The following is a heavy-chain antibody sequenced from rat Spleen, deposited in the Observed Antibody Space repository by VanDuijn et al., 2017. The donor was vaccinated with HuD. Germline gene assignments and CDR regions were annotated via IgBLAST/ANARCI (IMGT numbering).Heavy chain of an antibody. Sequence: EVQLVESGGGLVQPGRSMKLSCAASGFTFNKYDMAWVRQAPKKGLEWVATISHVGNTTNYRDSVKGRFTISRDNAKSTRCLQRDSLRSVDTATYHCAIGFTVTVFWGQGTLVTVSS. CDR1: GFTFNKYD. D-gene: IGHD1-2*01. CDR2: ISHVGNTT. J-gene: IGHJ3*01. V-gene: IGHV5-7*01. CDR3: AIGFTVTVF.